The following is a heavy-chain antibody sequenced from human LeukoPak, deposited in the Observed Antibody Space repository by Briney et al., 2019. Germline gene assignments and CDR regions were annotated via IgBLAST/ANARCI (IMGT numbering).Heavy chain of an antibody. Sequence: GGSLRLSCAASGFTFSDHYMDWVRQAPGKGLEWVGRIRKGPNSYTTEYAASVKGRFTISRDDSKSSLYLEMNSLEAEDTAVYYCARDQSRWLVFDYWGQGTLVTVSS. D-gene: IGHD6-19*01. V-gene: IGHV3-72*01. CDR2: IRKGPNSYTT. J-gene: IGHJ4*02. CDR3: ARDQSRWLVFDY. CDR1: GFTFSDHY.